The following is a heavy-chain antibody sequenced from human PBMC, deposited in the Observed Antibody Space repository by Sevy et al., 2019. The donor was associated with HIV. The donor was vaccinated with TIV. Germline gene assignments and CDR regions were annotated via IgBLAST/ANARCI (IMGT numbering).Heavy chain of an antibody. J-gene: IGHJ4*02. CDR1: GFAFSSHA. CDR3: ANWAASSDWLGPFDY. Sequence: GGCLRLSCSASGFAFSSHAMTWVRQAPGKGLEWVSYISGSGDTTYYADSVKGRFTISRDNSKNTLYLQMNSLRAEDTAVYYCANWAASSDWLGPFDYWGQGTLVTVSS. V-gene: IGHV3-23*01. CDR2: ISGSGDTT. D-gene: IGHD6-19*01.